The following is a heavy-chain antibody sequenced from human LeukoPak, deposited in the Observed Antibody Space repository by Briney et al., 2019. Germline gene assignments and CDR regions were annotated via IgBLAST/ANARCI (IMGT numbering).Heavy chain of an antibody. CDR1: GGSISSYY. V-gene: IGHV4-59*01. CDR2: IYYSGST. D-gene: IGHD3-3*01. J-gene: IGHJ6*02. Sequence: PSETLSLTCTVSGGSISSYYWSWIRQPPGKGLEWIGYIYYSGSTNYNPSLKSRVTISVDTSKNQFSLKLSSVTAADTAVYYCARDRPYYDFWSGYPTYCYYGMDVWGQGTTVTVSS. CDR3: ARDRPYYDFWSGYPTYCYYGMDV.